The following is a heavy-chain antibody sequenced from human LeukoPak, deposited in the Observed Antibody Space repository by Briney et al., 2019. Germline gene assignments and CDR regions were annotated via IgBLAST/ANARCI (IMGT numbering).Heavy chain of an antibody. V-gene: IGHV1-69*13. CDR2: IIPIFGTA. D-gene: IGHD1-26*01. Sequence: SVKVSCKASGGTFSSYAISWVRQAPGQGLEWMGGIIPIFGTANYAQKFQGRVTITADESTSTAYMELSSLRSEDTAVYYCARVRYSGSYRRFDYWGQGTLVTVSS. J-gene: IGHJ4*02. CDR3: ARVRYSGSYRRFDY. CDR1: GGTFSSYA.